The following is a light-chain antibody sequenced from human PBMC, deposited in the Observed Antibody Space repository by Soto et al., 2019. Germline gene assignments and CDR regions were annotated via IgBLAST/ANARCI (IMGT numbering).Light chain of an antibody. Sequence: DTQMTQSPSTLSASVGDTVTITCRASQNINSWLAWYQQKPGKAPNLLIHRASTLQSGVPSRFSGSGSGTEFTLTITGLQPDDFQTYYCQNYNTYPYTFGQGTKVDI. J-gene: IGKJ2*01. CDR3: QNYNTYPYT. CDR1: QNINSW. CDR2: RAS. V-gene: IGKV1-5*03.